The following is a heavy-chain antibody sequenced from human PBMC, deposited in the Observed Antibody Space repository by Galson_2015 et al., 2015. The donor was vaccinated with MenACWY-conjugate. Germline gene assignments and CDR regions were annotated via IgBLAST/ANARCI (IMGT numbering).Heavy chain of an antibody. CDR3: ARDMVRGVTLGWFDP. J-gene: IGHJ5*02. V-gene: IGHV3-48*04. CDR1: GFTFSSYS. CDR2: ISSRSSTI. D-gene: IGHD3-10*01. Sequence: SLRLSCAASGFTFSSYSMNWVRQAPGKGLEWVSYISSRSSTIYYADSVKGRFTISRDNAKNSLYLQMNSLRAEDTAVYYCARDMVRGVTLGWFDPWGQGTLVTVSS.